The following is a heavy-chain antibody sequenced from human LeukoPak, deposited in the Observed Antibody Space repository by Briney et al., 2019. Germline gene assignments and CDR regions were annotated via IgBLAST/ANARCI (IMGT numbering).Heavy chain of an antibody. CDR2: IYTSGST. Sequence: SETLSLTCTVSGDSISSGNYYWSWIRQPAGKGLEWIGRIYTSGSTNYNPSLKSRVTMSVDTSKNQFSLKLSSVTAADTAVYYCARVREELRYFEYYMDVWGKGTTVTISS. CDR3: ARVREELRYFEYYMDV. V-gene: IGHV4-61*02. D-gene: IGHD3-9*01. CDR1: GDSISSGNYY. J-gene: IGHJ6*03.